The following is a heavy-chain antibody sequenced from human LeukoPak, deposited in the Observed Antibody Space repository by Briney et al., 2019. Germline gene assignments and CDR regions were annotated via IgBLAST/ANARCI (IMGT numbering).Heavy chain of an antibody. Sequence: GKSLRLSCVASGFTFNTYAMHWVRQAPGKGLEWVAVISYDEITKYYGDSVKGRFTISRDNSQNTVDLQMNSLRAEDAAVYYCARSSRDSSGHFFDYWGQGSLVTVSS. V-gene: IGHV3-33*01. CDR1: GFTFNTYA. J-gene: IGHJ4*02. CDR2: ISYDEITK. CDR3: ARSSRDSSGHFFDY. D-gene: IGHD3-22*01.